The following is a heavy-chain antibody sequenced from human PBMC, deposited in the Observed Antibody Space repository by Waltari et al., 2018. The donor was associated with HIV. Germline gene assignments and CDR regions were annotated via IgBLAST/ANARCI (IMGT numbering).Heavy chain of an antibody. J-gene: IGHJ5*02. CDR1: GYTFTSYY. D-gene: IGHD6-13*01. CDR2: INPSGGST. Sequence: QVQLVQSGAEVKKPGASVKVSCKASGYTFTSYYMHWVRQAPGQGLEWMGIINPSGGSTSYAQKFQGRVTMTRDTSTSTVYMELSSLRSEDTAVHYCAREGQPAGWFDPWGQGTLVTVSS. V-gene: IGHV1-46*03. CDR3: AREGQPAGWFDP.